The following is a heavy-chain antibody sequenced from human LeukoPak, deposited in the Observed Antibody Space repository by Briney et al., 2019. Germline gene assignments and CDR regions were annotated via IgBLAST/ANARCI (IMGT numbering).Heavy chain of an antibody. CDR3: ATHSDWRFDF. J-gene: IGHJ4*02. CDR2: IKPDGSAA. D-gene: IGHD6-19*01. V-gene: IGHV3-7*01. CDR1: GFIFSSYA. Sequence: GGSLRLSCASSGFIFSSYAMSWVRQAPGKGREGLASIKPDGSAAIYVDSMKGRFTISRDNAKISLYLQMNSLTVEDTAVYYCATHSDWRFDFWGQGTLVTVSS.